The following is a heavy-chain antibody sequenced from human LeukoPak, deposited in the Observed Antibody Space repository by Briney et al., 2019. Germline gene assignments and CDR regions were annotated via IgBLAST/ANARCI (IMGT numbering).Heavy chain of an antibody. Sequence: TGGSLRLSCAASGFTVSSNYMSWVRQAPGKGLEWVSVIYSGGSTYYADSVKGRFTISRGNSKNTLYLQTNSLRAEDTAVYYCARVKTAMVDDAFDIWGQGTMVTVSS. J-gene: IGHJ3*02. CDR1: GFTVSSNY. V-gene: IGHV3-53*01. CDR3: ARVKTAMVDDAFDI. CDR2: IYSGGST. D-gene: IGHD5-18*01.